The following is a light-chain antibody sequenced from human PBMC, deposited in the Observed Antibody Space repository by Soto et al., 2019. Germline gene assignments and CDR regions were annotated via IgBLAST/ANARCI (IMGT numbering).Light chain of an antibody. CDR2: FDS. CDR3: QVWDSDSDHWV. Sequence: SYELTQPPSVSVAPGKTAKITCGGDDIGSKSVHWYQQKPGQAPVLVINFDSDRPSGIPERFSGSNSGNTATLTITRVEAGDEADYYCQVWDSDSDHWVFGGGTKLTVL. J-gene: IGLJ3*02. CDR1: DIGSKS. V-gene: IGLV3-21*04.